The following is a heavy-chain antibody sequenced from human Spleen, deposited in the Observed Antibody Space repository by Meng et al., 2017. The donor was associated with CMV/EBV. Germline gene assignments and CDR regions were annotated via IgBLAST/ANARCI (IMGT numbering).Heavy chain of an antibody. V-gene: IGHV4-34*01. J-gene: IGHJ4*02. CDR1: GGSFSEFY. CDR3: AHGSSSWYPRVDF. CDR2: INHSGST. D-gene: IGHD6-13*01. Sequence: GSLRLSCVVYGGSFSEFYWSWIRQPPGKGLEWIGEINHSGSTSYNPSLKSRVTISVDTSKNQFSLKLSSLTAADTSVYYCAHGSSSWYPRVDFWGQGTLVTVSS.